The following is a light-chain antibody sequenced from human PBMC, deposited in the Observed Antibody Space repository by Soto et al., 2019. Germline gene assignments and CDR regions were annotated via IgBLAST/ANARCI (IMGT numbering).Light chain of an antibody. J-gene: IGKJ4*01. CDR2: GAS. V-gene: IGKV3D-15*01. CDR3: QQSNRRPLT. Sequence: EIVMTQSPATLSVSPGERATLSCRASQSISSNLAWYQQKPGQAPRLLIYGASTRATGIPARFSGSGSGTEFTLTISSLQSEDFAVYYCQQSNRRPLTFGGGTKVEIK. CDR1: QSISSN.